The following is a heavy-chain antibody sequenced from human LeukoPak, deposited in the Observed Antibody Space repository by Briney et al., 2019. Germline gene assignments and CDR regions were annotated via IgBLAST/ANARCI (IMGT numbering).Heavy chain of an antibody. Sequence: GGSLRLSCAASGFTFDEYGMNWVRQVPGKGLEWVSTINWNGGSSSYADSVKGRFTISRDNAKNSLYLQMNSLRAEDTALYYCARGGISIFGVVIYMDVWGKGTTVTVSS. J-gene: IGHJ6*03. D-gene: IGHD3-3*01. V-gene: IGHV3-20*04. CDR1: GFTFDEYG. CDR3: ARGGISIFGVVIYMDV. CDR2: INWNGGSS.